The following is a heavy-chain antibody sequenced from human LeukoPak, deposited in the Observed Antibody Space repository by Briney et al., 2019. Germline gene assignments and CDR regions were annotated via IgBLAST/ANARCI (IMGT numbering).Heavy chain of an antibody. D-gene: IGHD6-19*01. CDR3: AKSGSGWYYFDY. J-gene: IGHJ4*02. V-gene: IGHV3-30*18. CDR2: ISYDGSNK. Sequence: GGSLRLSCAASGFTFSSSWMHWVRQAPGKGLEWVAVISYDGSNKYYADSVKGRFTISRDNSKNTLYLQMNSLRAEDTAVYYCAKSGSGWYYFDYWGQGTLVTVSS. CDR1: GFTFSSSW.